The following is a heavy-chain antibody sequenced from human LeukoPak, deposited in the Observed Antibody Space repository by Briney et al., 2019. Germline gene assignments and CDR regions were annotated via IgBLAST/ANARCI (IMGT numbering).Heavy chain of an antibody. CDR2: ISGGGGDT. J-gene: IGHJ6*04. V-gene: IGHV3-23*01. Sequence: GGSLRLSCAASSFTFTRYGLSWVRQAPGKGLEWVSGISGGGGDTYYSDSVKGRFTISRDTSKNTLYLQMNSLRAEDTAVYYCAELGITMIGGVWGKGTTVTISS. D-gene: IGHD3-10*02. CDR1: SFTFTRYG. CDR3: AELGITMIGGV.